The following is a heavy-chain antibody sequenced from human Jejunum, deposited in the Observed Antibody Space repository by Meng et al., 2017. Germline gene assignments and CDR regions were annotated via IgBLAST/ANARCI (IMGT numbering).Heavy chain of an antibody. CDR3: AGGGLVRSTRGYFDY. J-gene: IGHJ4*02. CDR1: GVSVSSNSAG. Sequence: QLQQSGPGSFKPSQTLSPTCAISGVSVSSNSAGWNWIRQSPSSGLEWLGRTYYRSTWYIDYAVSVKSRITINPDTSKNQFSLHLNSVTPEDTAVYYCAGGGLVRSTRGYFDYWGQGILVTVSS. V-gene: IGHV6-1*01. D-gene: IGHD1-26*01. CDR2: TYYRSTWYI.